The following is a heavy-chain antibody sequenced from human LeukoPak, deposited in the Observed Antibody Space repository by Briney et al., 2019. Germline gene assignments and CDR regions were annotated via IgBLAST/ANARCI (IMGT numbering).Heavy chain of an antibody. J-gene: IGHJ4*02. CDR3: ARGRWISGSYYNFDY. D-gene: IGHD1-26*01. CDR1: GGSISSSSYY. CDR2: IYYSGST. V-gene: IGHV4-39*07. Sequence: SETLSLTCTVSGGSISSSSYYWGWIRQPPGKGLEWIGSIYYSGSTYYNPSLKSRVTISVDTSKNQFSLKLSPVTAADTAVYYCARGRWISGSYYNFDYWGQGTLVTVSS.